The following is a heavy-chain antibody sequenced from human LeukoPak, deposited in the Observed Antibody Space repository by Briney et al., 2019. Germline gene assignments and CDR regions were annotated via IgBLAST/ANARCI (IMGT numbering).Heavy chain of an antibody. D-gene: IGHD1-26*01. CDR2: INHSGST. Sequence: SETLSLTXAVYGGSFSGYYWSWIRQPPGKGMEWIGEINHSGSTNYNPSLKSRVTISVDTSKNQFSLKLSSVTAADTAVYYCARVAIVGATRFDYWGQGTLVTVSS. CDR1: GGSFSGYY. CDR3: ARVAIVGATRFDY. J-gene: IGHJ4*02. V-gene: IGHV4-34*01.